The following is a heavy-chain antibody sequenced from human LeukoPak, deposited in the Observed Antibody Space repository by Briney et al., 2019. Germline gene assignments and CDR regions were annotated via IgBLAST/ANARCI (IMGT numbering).Heavy chain of an antibody. CDR1: GFTFDDYA. V-gene: IGHV3-43*02. D-gene: IGHD6-13*01. J-gene: IGHJ4*02. CDR3: AKDSDPTPSSSFGHY. Sequence: PGGSLRLSCAASGFTFDDYAMHWVRQAPGKGLEWVSLISGDGGSTYYADSVKGRFTISRDNSKNSLYLQMNSLRTEDTALYYCAKDSDPTPSSSFGHYWGQGTLVTVSS. CDR2: ISGDGGST.